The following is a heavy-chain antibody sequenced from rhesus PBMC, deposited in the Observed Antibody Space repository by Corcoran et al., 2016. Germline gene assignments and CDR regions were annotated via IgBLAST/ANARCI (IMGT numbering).Heavy chain of an antibody. CDR2: LSGSGGRP. V-gene: IGHV4-173*01. CDR1: GGSISSNY. Sequence: QLQLQESGPGLVKPSETLSLTCAVSGGSISSNYWSWIRQPPGKGLEWVVRLSGSGGRPDYHPPHKSRDHITAATTKNQFSLKLSSVTAADTAVYYCARTTAIYYYGLDSWGQGVVVTVSS. D-gene: IGHD4-11*01. J-gene: IGHJ6*01. CDR3: ARTTAIYYYGLDS.